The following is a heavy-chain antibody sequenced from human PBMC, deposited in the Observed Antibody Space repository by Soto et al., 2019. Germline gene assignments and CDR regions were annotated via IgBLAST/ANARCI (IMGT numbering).Heavy chain of an antibody. D-gene: IGHD6-13*01. CDR3: ARFQGFGIAAAGQYSWFDP. J-gene: IGHJ5*02. Sequence: PSETLSLTCTVSGGSISSGGYYWSWIRQHPGKGLEWIGYIYYSGSTYYNPSLKSRVTISVDTSKNQFSLKLSSVTAADTAVYYCARFQGFGIAAAGQYSWFDPWGQGTLVTVSS. V-gene: IGHV4-31*03. CDR1: GGSISSGGYY. CDR2: IYYSGST.